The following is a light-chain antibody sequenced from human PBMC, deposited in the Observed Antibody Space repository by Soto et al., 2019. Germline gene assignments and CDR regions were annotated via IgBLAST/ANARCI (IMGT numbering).Light chain of an antibody. CDR1: QSVSSSY. Sequence: EIVLTQSPGTLSLSPGERATLSCRASQSVSSSYLVWYQQKPGQAPRLHIYGASSRATGIPDRFSGSGSGTDFTLTISRLEPEDFAVYYCQQYGSSPYTLGQGTKLEIK. V-gene: IGKV3-20*01. CDR2: GAS. J-gene: IGKJ2*01. CDR3: QQYGSSPYT.